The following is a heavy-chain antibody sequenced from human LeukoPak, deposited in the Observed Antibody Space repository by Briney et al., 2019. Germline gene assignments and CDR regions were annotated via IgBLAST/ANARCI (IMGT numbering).Heavy chain of an antibody. V-gene: IGHV3-23*01. D-gene: IGHD1-26*01. Sequence: GGSLRLSCAASGFTFSSYAMSWVRQAPGKGLEWVSAISGSGGSTYYADSVKGRLTISRDNSKNTLYLQMNSLRAEDTAVYYCAKDVGGSYLVGYFDYWGQGTLVTVSS. J-gene: IGHJ4*02. CDR1: GFTFSSYA. CDR2: ISGSGGST. CDR3: AKDVGGSYLVGYFDY.